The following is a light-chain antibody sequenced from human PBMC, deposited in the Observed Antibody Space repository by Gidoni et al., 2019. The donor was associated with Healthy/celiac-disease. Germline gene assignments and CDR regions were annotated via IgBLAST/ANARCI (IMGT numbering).Light chain of an antibody. Sequence: AIQLNQFPSSLSASVGDRVTITCRASQGISSALAWYQQKPGKAPKLLIYDASSLESGVPSRFSGSGSGTDFTLTISSLQPEDFATYYCQQFNSYRYTFGQGTKLEIK. V-gene: IGKV1-13*02. CDR3: QQFNSYRYT. J-gene: IGKJ2*01. CDR2: DAS. CDR1: QGISSA.